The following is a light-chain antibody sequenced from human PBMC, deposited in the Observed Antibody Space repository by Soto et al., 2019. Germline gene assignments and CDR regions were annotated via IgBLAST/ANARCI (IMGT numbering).Light chain of an antibody. Sequence: EILMTQSPFTLSMSPGETATLSCGAGVTVATNFAWYQQTPGQAPRLLSYDASARXTGLPARFSGSGSGTEFTLTISSLLSDDFAVYYCQQYDNWPPITFGQGTRLEIK. V-gene: IGKV3-15*01. J-gene: IGKJ5*01. CDR3: QQYDNWPPIT. CDR1: VTVATN. CDR2: DAS.